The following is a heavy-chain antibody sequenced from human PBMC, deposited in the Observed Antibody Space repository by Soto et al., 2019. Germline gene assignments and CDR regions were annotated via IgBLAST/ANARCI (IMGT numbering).Heavy chain of an antibody. Sequence: SETLSLTCTVSGGSISSYYWSWIRQPPGKGLEWIGYINHTGHTNYNPSLKSRVTISVDTSKIQFSLKLSSVTAADTAVYYCARSGHLFDSWGQGILVTVSS. J-gene: IGHJ4*02. D-gene: IGHD3-10*01. V-gene: IGHV4-59*12. CDR1: GGSISSYY. CDR3: ARSGHLFDS. CDR2: INHTGHT.